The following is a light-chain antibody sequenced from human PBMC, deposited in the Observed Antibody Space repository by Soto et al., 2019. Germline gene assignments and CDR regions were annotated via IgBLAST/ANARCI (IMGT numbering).Light chain of an antibody. CDR1: SSNIGAGYG. Sequence: QSVLTQPPSVSGAPGQRVTISCTGSSSNIGAGYGVHWFQQLPGTAPKLLIYRNNNRPSGVPDRFSGSQSGTSASLAITGLQAEDEADYYCQSYDSSLTGVLFGGGTKLTVL. CDR3: QSYDSSLTGVL. V-gene: IGLV1-40*01. J-gene: IGLJ2*01. CDR2: RNN.